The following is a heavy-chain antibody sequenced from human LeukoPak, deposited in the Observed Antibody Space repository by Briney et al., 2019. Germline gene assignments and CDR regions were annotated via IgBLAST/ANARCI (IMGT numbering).Heavy chain of an antibody. D-gene: IGHD3-9*01. CDR1: GFTFSSYS. CDR3: ARDGEELRYXDWLFWFDP. V-gene: IGHV3-21*01. Sequence: GGSLRLSCAASGFTFSSYSMNWVRQAPGKGLEWVSSISSSSSYIYYADSVKGRFTISRDNAKNSLYLQMNSLRAEDTAVYYCARDGEELRYXDWLFWFDPWGQGTLVTVXX. CDR2: ISSSSSYI. J-gene: IGHJ5*02.